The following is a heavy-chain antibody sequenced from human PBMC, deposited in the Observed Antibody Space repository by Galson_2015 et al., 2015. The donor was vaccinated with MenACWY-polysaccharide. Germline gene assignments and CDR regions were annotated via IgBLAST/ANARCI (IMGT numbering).Heavy chain of an antibody. Sequence: SEPLSLTCAVSGDSISSSHWWSWVRQPPGKGLEWIGEVFHSGSNNYNPSLKSRVTISVDKSNNTFSLKRSAVTAADTAVYYCARDSLGIATRPVCDYWGQGNLVTVPS. D-gene: IGHD6-13*01. CDR2: VFHSGSN. J-gene: IGHJ4*02. CDR1: GDSISSSHW. CDR3: ARDSLGIATRPVCDY. V-gene: IGHV4-4*02.